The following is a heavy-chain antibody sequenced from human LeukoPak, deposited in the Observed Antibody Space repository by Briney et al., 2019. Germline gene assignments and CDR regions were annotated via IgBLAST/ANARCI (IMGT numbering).Heavy chain of an antibody. CDR2: IYHSGST. Sequence: PSQTLSLTCTVSGGSISSGGYYWSWIRQPPGKGLEWIGSIYHSGSTYYNPSLKSRVTISVDTSKNQFSLKLSSVTAADTAVYYCARGGYSYGYDKGALDYWGQGTLVTVSS. V-gene: IGHV4-39*07. J-gene: IGHJ4*02. CDR3: ARGGYSYGYDKGALDY. CDR1: GGSISSGGYY. D-gene: IGHD5-18*01.